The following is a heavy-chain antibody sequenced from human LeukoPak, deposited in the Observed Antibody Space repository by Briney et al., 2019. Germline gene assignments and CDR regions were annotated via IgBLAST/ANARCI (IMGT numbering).Heavy chain of an antibody. CDR2: IYNSGST. J-gene: IGHJ4*02. Sequence: PSETLSLTCTVSGGSISSYYWSWIRQPPGKGLEWIGYIYNSGSTNYNPSLKSRVTISVDTSKNQFSLKLSSVTAADTAVYYCATGATQVPYYFDYWGQGTLVTVSS. V-gene: IGHV4-4*09. D-gene: IGHD1-26*01. CDR3: ATGATQVPYYFDY. CDR1: GGSISSYY.